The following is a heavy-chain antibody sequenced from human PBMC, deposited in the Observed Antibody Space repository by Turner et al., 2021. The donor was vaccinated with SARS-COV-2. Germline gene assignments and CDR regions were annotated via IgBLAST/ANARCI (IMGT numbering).Heavy chain of an antibody. Sequence: AMSWVRQAPGKGLEWVSAISGSGGSTYYADSVKGRFTISRDNSKNTLYLQMNSLRAEDTAVYYCAKGSYTYSSGWFDYWGQGTLVTVSS. D-gene: IGHD6-19*01. CDR1: A. J-gene: IGHJ4*02. CDR2: ISGSGGST. V-gene: IGHV3-23*01. CDR3: AKGSYTYSSGWFDY.